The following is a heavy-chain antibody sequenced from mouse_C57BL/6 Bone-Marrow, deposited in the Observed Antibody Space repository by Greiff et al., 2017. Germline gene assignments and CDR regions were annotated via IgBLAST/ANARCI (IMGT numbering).Heavy chain of an antibody. Sequence: EVKLVESGGDLVKPGGSLKLSCAASGFTFSSYGMSWVRQTPDKRLEWVATISSGGSYTYSPDSVKGRFTISRDNAKNTLYLQMSSLKSEDTAMYYCARGYDGYYPRYAMDYWGQGTSVTVSS. V-gene: IGHV5-6*02. CDR2: ISSGGSYT. CDR1: GFTFSSYG. CDR3: ARGYDGYYPRYAMDY. D-gene: IGHD2-3*01. J-gene: IGHJ4*01.